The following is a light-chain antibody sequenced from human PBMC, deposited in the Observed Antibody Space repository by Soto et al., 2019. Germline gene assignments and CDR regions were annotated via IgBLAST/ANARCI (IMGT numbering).Light chain of an antibody. J-gene: IGKJ1*01. CDR1: QGISDY. CDR2: AAS. CDR3: LQDYSYTWT. V-gene: IGKV1-6*01. Sequence: GDRVTITCRANQGISDYLAWYQQKPGKAPKLLIYAASSLQSGVPSRFSGSASGTDFTLTISSLKNEDFATYYCLQDYSYTWTFGQGTKVDIK.